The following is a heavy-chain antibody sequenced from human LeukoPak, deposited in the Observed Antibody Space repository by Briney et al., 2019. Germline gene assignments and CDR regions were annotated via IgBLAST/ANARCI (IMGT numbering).Heavy chain of an antibody. CDR1: GYTLTELS. V-gene: IGHV1-24*01. J-gene: IGHJ5*02. Sequence: ASVKVSCKVSGYTLTELSMHWVRQAPGKGLEWMGGFDPEDGETIYAQKFQGRVTMTEDTSTDTAYMELSSLRSEDTAVYYCATAGIVATITGGDYNWFDPWGQGTLVTVSS. CDR2: FDPEDGET. D-gene: IGHD5-12*01. CDR3: ATAGIVATITGGDYNWFDP.